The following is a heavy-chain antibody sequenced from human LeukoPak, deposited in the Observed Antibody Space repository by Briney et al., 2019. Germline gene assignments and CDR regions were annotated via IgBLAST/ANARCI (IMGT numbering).Heavy chain of an antibody. CDR2: INPNSGGT. CDR1: GYTFTGYY. CDR3: ARVPNYCSSTSCYTGNWFDP. V-gene: IGHV1-2*02. D-gene: IGHD2-2*02. J-gene: IGHJ5*02. Sequence: ASVKVSCKASGYTFTGYYMHWVRQAPGQGLEWMGWINPNSGGTNYAQKFQGRVTMTRDTSISTAYMELSRLRSDDTAVYYCARVPNYCSSTSCYTGNWFDPWGQGTLVTVSS.